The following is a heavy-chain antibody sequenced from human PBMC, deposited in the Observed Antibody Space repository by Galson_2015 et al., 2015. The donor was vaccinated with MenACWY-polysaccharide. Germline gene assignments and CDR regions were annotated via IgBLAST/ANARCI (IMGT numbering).Heavy chain of an antibody. D-gene: IGHD2/OR15-2a*01. V-gene: IGHV3-48*03. J-gene: IGHJ4*02. Sequence: SLRLSCAASGFTFSNYEMSWVRQAPGKGLEWISYISSSGATIYYADSVRGRFTISRDNAKNSLYLQMTSLRAEDTAVYYCARGLSTRCRRDFWGQGTLVTVSS. CDR1: GFTFSNYE. CDR3: ARGLSTRCRRDF. CDR2: ISSSGATI.